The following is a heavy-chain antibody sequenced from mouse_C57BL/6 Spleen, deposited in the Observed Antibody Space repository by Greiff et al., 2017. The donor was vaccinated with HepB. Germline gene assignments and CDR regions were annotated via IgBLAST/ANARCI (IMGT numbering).Heavy chain of an antibody. CDR3: TTSTGYYYGSSYGYFDV. CDR1: GFNIKDSY. CDR2: IDPEDGDT. V-gene: IGHV14-1*01. J-gene: IGHJ1*03. Sequence: LQQSGAELVRPGASVKLSCTASGFNIKDSYMHWVKQRPEQGLEWIGRIDPEDGDTEYAPKFQGKATMTADTSSKTAYLQLSSLTSEDTAVYYCTTSTGYYYGSSYGYFDVWGTGTTVTVSS. D-gene: IGHD1-1*01.